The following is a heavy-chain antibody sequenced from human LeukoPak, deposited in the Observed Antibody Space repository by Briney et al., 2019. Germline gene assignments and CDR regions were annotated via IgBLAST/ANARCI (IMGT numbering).Heavy chain of an antibody. CDR2: MNPNSGNT. CDR1: GYTFTSYD. CDR3: ARAPSWSGYSSYYYMDV. Sequence: ASVKVSCKASGYTFTSYDINWVRQATGQALEWMGWMNPNSGNTGYAQKFQGRVTMTRNTSISTAYMELSSLRSEDTAVYSCARAPSWSGYSSYYYMDVWGKGTTVTVSS. D-gene: IGHD3-3*01. J-gene: IGHJ6*03. V-gene: IGHV1-8*01.